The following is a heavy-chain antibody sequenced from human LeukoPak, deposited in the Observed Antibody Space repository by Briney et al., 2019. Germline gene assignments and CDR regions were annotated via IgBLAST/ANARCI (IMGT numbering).Heavy chain of an antibody. D-gene: IGHD1-26*01. CDR2: IRYDGSNK. CDR3: ARAEGGNFDY. CDR1: GFTFSSYG. Sequence: GGSLRLSSGASGFTFSSYGMHWVRQAPGKGLEWVAFIRYDGSNKYYADSVKGRFTISRDNSKNTLYLQMNSLRAEDTAVYYCARAEGGNFDYWGQGTLVTVSS. J-gene: IGHJ4*02. V-gene: IGHV3-30*02.